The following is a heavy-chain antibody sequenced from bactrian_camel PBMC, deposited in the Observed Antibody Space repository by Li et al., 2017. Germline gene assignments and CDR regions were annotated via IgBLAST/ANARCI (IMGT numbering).Heavy chain of an antibody. Sequence: HVQLVESGGGSVQAGESLRLSCTVPDYTSNNCGMDWYRLAAGKQREWVASLSSDGSTRYAESVKGRFSISKVQGKEVVYLQMDNLKPEDTAMYYCAADYYNLQLARSYTYWGQGTQVTVS. V-gene: IGHV3S53*01. J-gene: IGHJ4*01. CDR1: DYTSNNCG. CDR3: AADYYNLQLARSYTY. CDR2: LSSDGST. D-gene: IGHD2*01.